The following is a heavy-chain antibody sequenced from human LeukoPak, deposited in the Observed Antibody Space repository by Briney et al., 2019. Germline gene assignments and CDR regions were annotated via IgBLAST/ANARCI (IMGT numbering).Heavy chain of an antibody. CDR2: ISGSGDST. V-gene: IGHV3-23*01. D-gene: IGHD3-22*01. CDR1: GFTFSSSA. Sequence: GGSLRLSCAASGFTFSSSAMSWVRQAPGKGLEWVSVISGSGDSTYYADSVKGRSTISRDNSKNTLYLQLNSLRADDTAVYYCAKKMGSSAYRPIDYWGQGTLVTVSS. J-gene: IGHJ4*02. CDR3: AKKMGSSAYRPIDY.